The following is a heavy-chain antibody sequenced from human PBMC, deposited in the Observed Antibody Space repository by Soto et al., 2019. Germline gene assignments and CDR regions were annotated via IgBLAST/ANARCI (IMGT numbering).Heavy chain of an antibody. Sequence: EVQLLESGGGLVQPGGSLRLSCAASGFTFSRYAMSWVRQAPGNGLEWVATVRNSGGSTSYADSVKGRFTISRDNSGNTVLLQMNSLRADDTALYYCAKGNLPYCSAGACYYFDYWGQGTLVAVSS. V-gene: IGHV3-23*01. CDR2: VRNSGGST. D-gene: IGHD2-15*01. CDR3: AKGNLPYCSAGACYYFDY. J-gene: IGHJ4*02. CDR1: GFTFSRYA.